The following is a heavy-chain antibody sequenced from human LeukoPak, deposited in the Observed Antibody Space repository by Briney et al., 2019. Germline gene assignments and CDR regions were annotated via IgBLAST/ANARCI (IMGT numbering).Heavy chain of an antibody. CDR3: ARGGPDLAREYFQY. Sequence: SETLSLTCTVSGGSISTNYWNWIRQPAGKGLEWIGRIYVTGTTYYNPSLKSRLTMSVDAPRNQFFLNLSSVTTADTAVYYCARGGPDLAREYFQYWGQGTLVTVS. CDR2: IYVTGTT. CDR1: GGSISTNY. V-gene: IGHV4-4*07. D-gene: IGHD5-12*01. J-gene: IGHJ1*01.